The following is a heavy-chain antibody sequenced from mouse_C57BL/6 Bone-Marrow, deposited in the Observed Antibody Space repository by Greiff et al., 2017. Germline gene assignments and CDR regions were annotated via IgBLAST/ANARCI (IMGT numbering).Heavy chain of an antibody. J-gene: IGHJ2*01. CDR1: EYEFPSHD. CDR3: ARPHEYYGSSYDY. Sequence: EVKVVESGGGLVQPGESLKLSCESNEYEFPSHDMSWVRKTPEKRLELVAAINSDGGSTYYPDTMERRFIISRDNTKKTLYLQMSSLRSEDTALYYCARPHEYYGSSYDYWGQGTTLTVSS. CDR2: INSDGGST. V-gene: IGHV5-2*01. D-gene: IGHD1-1*01.